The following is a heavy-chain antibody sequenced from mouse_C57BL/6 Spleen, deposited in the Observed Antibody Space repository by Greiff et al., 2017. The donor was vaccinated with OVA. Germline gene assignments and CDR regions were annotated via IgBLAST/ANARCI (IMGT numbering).Heavy chain of an antibody. CDR2: IRNKANGYTT. V-gene: IGHV7-3*01. Sequence: EVQLVESGGGLVQPGGSLSLSCAASGFTFTDYYMSWVRQPPGKALEWLGFIRNKANGYTTEYSASVKGRFTISRGNSQSILYLQMNALRAEDSATYYCARGHTGYFDYWGKGTTLTVSS. J-gene: IGHJ2*01. CDR3: ARGHTGYFDY. D-gene: IGHD1-1*01. CDR1: GFTFTDYY.